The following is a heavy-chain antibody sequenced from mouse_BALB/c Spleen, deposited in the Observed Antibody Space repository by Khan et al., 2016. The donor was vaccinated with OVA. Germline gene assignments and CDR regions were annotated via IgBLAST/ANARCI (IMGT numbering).Heavy chain of an antibody. Sequence: QVQLQQSGAELARPGASVKLSCKASGYSFTDYYINWVQQRTGQGLEWIGEISPGSGDTYYNEKFKGKATLTADKSSSPAYMQLSSLTSEASAVYFCARRHYFGYTFAYWGQGTVVTVSA. CDR2: ISPGSGDT. D-gene: IGHD1-2*01. J-gene: IGHJ3*01. CDR1: GYSFTDYY. V-gene: IGHV1-77*01. CDR3: ARRHYFGYTFAY.